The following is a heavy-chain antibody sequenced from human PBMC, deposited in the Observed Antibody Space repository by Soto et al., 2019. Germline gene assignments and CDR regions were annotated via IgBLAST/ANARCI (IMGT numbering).Heavy chain of an antibody. D-gene: IGHD3-16*01. V-gene: IGHV3-23*01. CDR3: AKEPLSVVRGSYADY. Sequence: GGSLRLSCAASGFTFSSYAMSWVRQPPGKGLEWVSAISGSGGSTYYADSVKGRFTISRDNSKNTLYLQMNSLRAEDTAVYYCAKEPLSVVRGSYADYWGQGTLVTVSS. J-gene: IGHJ4*02. CDR2: ISGSGGST. CDR1: GFTFSSYA.